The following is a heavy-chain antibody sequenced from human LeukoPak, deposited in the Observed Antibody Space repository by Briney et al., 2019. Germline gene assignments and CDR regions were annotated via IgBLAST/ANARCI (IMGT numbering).Heavy chain of an antibody. CDR3: ARGGRGATIFDWFDP. CDR1: GFTFSSYS. V-gene: IGHV3-48*01. CDR2: ISSSSSTI. D-gene: IGHD1-26*01. J-gene: IGHJ5*02. Sequence: PGGPLRLSCAASGFTFSSYSMNWVRQAPGKGLEWGSYISSSSSTIYYADSVKGRFTISRDNAKNSLYLQMNSLRAEDTAVYYCARGGRGATIFDWFDPWGQGTLVTVSS.